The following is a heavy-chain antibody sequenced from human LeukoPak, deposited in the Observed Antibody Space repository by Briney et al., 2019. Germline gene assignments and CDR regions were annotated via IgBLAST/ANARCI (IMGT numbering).Heavy chain of an antibody. CDR1: GFTFSSYG. J-gene: IGHJ6*03. CDR2: ISGSGGST. Sequence: PGGTLRLSCAASGFTFSSYGMSWVRQAPGKGLEWVSAISGSGGSTYYADSVKGRFTISRDNSKNTLHLQMNSLRAEDTAVYYCAKDLVVAATHYYYYYMDVWGKGTTVTISS. V-gene: IGHV3-23*01. D-gene: IGHD2-15*01. CDR3: AKDLVVAATHYYYYYMDV.